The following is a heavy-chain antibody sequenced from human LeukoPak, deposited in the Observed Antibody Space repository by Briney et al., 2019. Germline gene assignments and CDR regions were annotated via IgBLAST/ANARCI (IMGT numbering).Heavy chain of an antibody. V-gene: IGHV3-11*04. CDR3: AKDPYYDSSGYYRY. D-gene: IGHD3-22*01. CDR1: GFTFSDYY. J-gene: IGHJ4*02. CDR2: ISSSGSTI. Sequence: GGSLRLSCAASGFTFSDYYMSWIRQAPGKGLEWVSYISSSGSTIYYADSVKGRFTISRDNAKNSLYLQMNSLRAEDTAVYYCAKDPYYDSSGYYRYWGQGTLVTVSS.